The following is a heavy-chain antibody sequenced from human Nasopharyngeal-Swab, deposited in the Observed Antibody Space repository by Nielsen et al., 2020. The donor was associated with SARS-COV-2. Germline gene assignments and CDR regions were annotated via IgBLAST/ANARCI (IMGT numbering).Heavy chain of an antibody. Sequence: GVLKISCVASGFTFSDYTMSWVRQSPGKGLEWVSLISPSGGATYFADSVKGRFTVSRDNSRNTLYLQMNSLRVEDTALYYCARDGRDWVPVSWGQGSLVTVSS. CDR3: ARDGRDWVPVS. CDR1: GFTFSDYT. J-gene: IGHJ5*02. V-gene: IGHV3-23*01. D-gene: IGHD2-21*02. CDR2: ISPSGGAT.